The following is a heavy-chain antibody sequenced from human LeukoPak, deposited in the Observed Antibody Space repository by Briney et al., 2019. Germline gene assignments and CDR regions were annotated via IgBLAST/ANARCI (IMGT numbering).Heavy chain of an antibody. CDR2: ISSSSYI. CDR1: GFTFSSYS. J-gene: IGHJ4*02. Sequence: GGSLRLSCAASGFTFSSYSMNWVRQAPGKGLEWVSSISSSSYIYYADSVKGRFAISRDNSKNTLYLQMNSLRAEDTAVYYCAKDSEQWLVTPFDYWGQGTLVTVSS. V-gene: IGHV3-21*01. CDR3: AKDSEQWLVTPFDY. D-gene: IGHD6-19*01.